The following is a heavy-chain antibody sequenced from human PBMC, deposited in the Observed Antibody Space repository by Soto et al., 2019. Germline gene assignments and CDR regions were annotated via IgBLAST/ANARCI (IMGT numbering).Heavy chain of an antibody. CDR2: IVAGSGNT. V-gene: IGHV1-58*02. CDR1: GFTFTSSA. CDR3: ARGLYYDFWSGYLYNWFDP. Sequence: GASVKVSCKASGFTFTSSAMQWVRQARGQRLEWIGWIVAGSGNTNYAQKFQDRVTMTRDTSISTAYMELSRLRSDDTAVYYCARGLYYDFWSGYLYNWFDPWGQGTLVTVSS. J-gene: IGHJ5*02. D-gene: IGHD3-3*01.